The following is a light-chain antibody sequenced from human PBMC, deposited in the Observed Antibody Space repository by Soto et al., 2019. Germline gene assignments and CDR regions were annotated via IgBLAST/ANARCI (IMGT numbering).Light chain of an antibody. CDR2: DVS. V-gene: IGLV2-14*03. CDR3: SSYTPSSTLVL. J-gene: IGLJ2*01. CDR1: SSDVGGYKY. Sequence: QSALTQPASVSDSPGQSISISCTGTSSDVGGYKYVSWYQQHPGKAPKLMIYDVSYRPSGVSSRFSGSKSGNTASLTISGLQAEDEADYYCSSYTPSSTLVLFGVGTKVTVL.